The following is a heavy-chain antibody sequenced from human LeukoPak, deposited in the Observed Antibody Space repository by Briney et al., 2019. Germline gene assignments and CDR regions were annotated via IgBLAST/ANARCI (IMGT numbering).Heavy chain of an antibody. CDR1: GFTFSSYA. D-gene: IGHD2-8*01. J-gene: IGHJ4*02. CDR2: ISGSGGST. CDR3: AKSSKSVSYYFDY. V-gene: IGHV3-23*01. Sequence: GGSLRLSCAASGFTFSSYAMSWVRQAPGKGLEWVSAISGSGGSTYYADSVKGRFTISRDNSKDTLYLQMNSLRAEDTAVYYCAKSSKSVSYYFDYWGQGTLVTVSS.